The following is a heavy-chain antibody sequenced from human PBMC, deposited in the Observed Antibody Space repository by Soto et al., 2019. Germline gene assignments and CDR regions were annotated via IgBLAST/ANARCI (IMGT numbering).Heavy chain of an antibody. D-gene: IGHD7-27*01. CDR2: ISWNSGSI. Sequence: EVQLVESGGGLVQPGRSLRLSCAASGFTFDDYAMHWVRQAPGKGLEWVSGISWNSGSIGYADSVKGRFTISRDNAKNSLYLQMNSLRAEDTALYYCANSLGNFHPFDYWGQGTLVTVSS. CDR1: GFTFDDYA. J-gene: IGHJ4*02. V-gene: IGHV3-9*01. CDR3: ANSLGNFHPFDY.